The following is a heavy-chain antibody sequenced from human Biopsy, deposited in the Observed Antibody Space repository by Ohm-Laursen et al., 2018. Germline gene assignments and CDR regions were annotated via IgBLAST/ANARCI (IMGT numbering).Heavy chain of an antibody. Sequence: SDTLSLTCIVSGGSTSLYYWGWIRQPPGKRLEYLGNIYYNGNTNYNPSLKSRATISIDTSKNNFSLNLTYVTATDTAVYYCARLSLYNGSYYWGYWGQGTLVTVSS. V-gene: IGHV4-59*08. CDR1: GGSTSLYY. J-gene: IGHJ4*02. D-gene: IGHD1-26*01. CDR3: ARLSLYNGSYYWGY. CDR2: IYYNGNT.